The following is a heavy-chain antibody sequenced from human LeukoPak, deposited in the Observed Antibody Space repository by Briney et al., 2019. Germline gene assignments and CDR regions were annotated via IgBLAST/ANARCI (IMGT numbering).Heavy chain of an antibody. Sequence: GGSLRLSCAASGFSFSDYSMHWVRQAPGKGPVWVSRIKSDGSSTRFADSVQGRFTISRDNGKNTLYLQMNSLRAEDTAVYYCARGGDSSNWYPGYFGYWGQGALVTVSS. D-gene: IGHD6-13*01. V-gene: IGHV3-74*01. CDR2: IKSDGSST. CDR1: GFSFSDYS. CDR3: ARGGDSSNWYPGYFGY. J-gene: IGHJ4*02.